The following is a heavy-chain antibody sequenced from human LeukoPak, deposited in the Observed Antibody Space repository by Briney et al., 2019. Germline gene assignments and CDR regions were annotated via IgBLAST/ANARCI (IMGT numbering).Heavy chain of an antibody. CDR3: ARDQTGDDAFDI. Sequence: SETLSLTCTVSGCSISSYYWSWIRQPPGKGLEWIGYIYYSGSTNYNPSLKSRVTISVDTSKNQFSLKLSSVTAGDTAVYYCARDQTGDDAFDIWGQGTMVTVSS. V-gene: IGHV4-59*01. CDR1: GCSISSYY. CDR2: IYYSGST. J-gene: IGHJ3*02. D-gene: IGHD1-1*01.